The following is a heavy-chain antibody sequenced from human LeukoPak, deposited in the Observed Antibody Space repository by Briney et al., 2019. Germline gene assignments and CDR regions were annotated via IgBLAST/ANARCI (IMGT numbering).Heavy chain of an antibody. Sequence: GGSLRLSCAASGFTFSSYAMHWVRQALGKGLEWVAVISYDGSNKYYADSVKGRFTISRDNSKNTLYLQMNSLRAEDTAVYYCARGTVLDYWGQGTLVTVSS. CDR1: GFTFSSYA. CDR3: ARGTVLDY. J-gene: IGHJ4*02. CDR2: ISYDGSNK. D-gene: IGHD2-8*02. V-gene: IGHV3-30-3*01.